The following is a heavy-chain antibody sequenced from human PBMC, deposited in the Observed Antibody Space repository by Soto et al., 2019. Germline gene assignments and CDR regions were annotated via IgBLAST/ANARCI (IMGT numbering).Heavy chain of an antibody. CDR1: GFIFSGSA. Sequence: DVQLVESGGGLVQPGGSLKLSCAASGFIFSGSAVHWVRQASGNGLEWVGRILSKAGNYATAYPASMKGRFTISRDDSENTAFLQMNSLKTEDTAVYYCIRGGSPYYYDYWGQGTLVAVSS. J-gene: IGHJ4*02. CDR2: ILSKAGNYAT. D-gene: IGHD2-15*01. V-gene: IGHV3-73*01. CDR3: IRGGSPYYYDY.